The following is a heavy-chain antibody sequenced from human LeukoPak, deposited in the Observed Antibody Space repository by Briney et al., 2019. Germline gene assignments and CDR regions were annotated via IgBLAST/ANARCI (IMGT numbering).Heavy chain of an antibody. V-gene: IGHV3-30*18. D-gene: IGHD2-15*01. CDR3: AKPRDIDSWAFDV. J-gene: IGHJ3*01. Sequence: PGGSLRLSCAASEFTFNNHDMHWVRQAPGKGLEWVAAISYDGRNKYYADSVKGRFIISRDNSKNTLNLQMNSLRTEDTAVFYCAKPRDIDSWAFDVWGQGTMVTVSS. CDR1: EFTFNNHD. CDR2: ISYDGRNK.